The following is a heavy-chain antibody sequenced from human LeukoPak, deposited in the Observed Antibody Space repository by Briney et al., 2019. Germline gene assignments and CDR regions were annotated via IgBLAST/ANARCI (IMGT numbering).Heavy chain of an antibody. V-gene: IGHV4-34*01. Sequence: PSETLSLTCAVYGGSFSGYYWSWIRQPPGKGLEWIGEIYHSGSTNYNPSLKSRVTISVDKSKNQFSLTLSSVTAADTAVYYCTRESSSTTTWGQGTLVTVSS. CDR1: GGSFSGYY. CDR3: TRESSSTTT. D-gene: IGHD2-2*01. CDR2: IYHSGST. J-gene: IGHJ5*02.